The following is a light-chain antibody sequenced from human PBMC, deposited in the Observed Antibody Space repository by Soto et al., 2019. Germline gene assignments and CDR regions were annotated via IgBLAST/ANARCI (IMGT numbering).Light chain of an antibody. CDR1: QSVSSSY. J-gene: IGKJ1*01. V-gene: IGKV3-20*01. Sequence: EIVLTQSPGTLSLSPGERATLSCRASQSVSSSYLAWYQQKPGQAPRLLIYGASSRATGIPDRFSGSGSGTDVTLTISRLEPEDFAVYYCQQYGSSPWTFGTGTKVEIK. CDR3: QQYGSSPWT. CDR2: GAS.